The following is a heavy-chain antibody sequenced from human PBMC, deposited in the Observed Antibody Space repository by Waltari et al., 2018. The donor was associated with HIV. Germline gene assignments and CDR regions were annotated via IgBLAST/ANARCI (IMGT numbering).Heavy chain of an antibody. V-gene: IGHV3-9*01. D-gene: IGHD3-10*02. Sequence: EVQLVESGGDLVQPGGSLRLSCAASGFRFDDYAMHWVRQAPVRGLGWVSGISWRSGNIAYADAVRGRFTISRDNAKNSLYLRMNSLRPDDTGFYYCARGPMYKWFDPWGQGTLVTVSS. CDR3: ARGPMYKWFDP. CDR1: GFRFDDYA. J-gene: IGHJ5*02. CDR2: ISWRSGNI.